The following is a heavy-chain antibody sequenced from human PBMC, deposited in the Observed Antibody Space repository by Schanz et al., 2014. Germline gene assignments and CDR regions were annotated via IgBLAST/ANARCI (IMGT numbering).Heavy chain of an antibody. CDR2: ISSSSSTI. V-gene: IGHV3-48*04. CDR1: GFGFSSYS. J-gene: IGHJ6*02. Sequence: EVQLLESGGGLVQPGGSLRLSCLASGFGFSSYSMNWVRQAPGKGLEWVAYISSSSSTIHYADSVKGRFTISRDNAKNSLFLQMNSLRAEDAAVYYCLAPDYGMDVWGQGTTVTVSS. CDR3: LAPDYGMDV.